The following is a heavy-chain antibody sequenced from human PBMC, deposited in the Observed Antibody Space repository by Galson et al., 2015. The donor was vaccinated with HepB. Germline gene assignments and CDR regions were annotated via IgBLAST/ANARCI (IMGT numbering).Heavy chain of an antibody. CDR3: ARDLGTVDGSRYGICWSYYYYYGMDV. D-gene: IGHD2-15*01. Sequence: SVKVSCKASGYTFTSYGISWVRQAPGQGLEWMGWISAYNGNTNYAQKLQGRVTMTTDTSTSTAYMELRSLRSDDTAVYYCARDLGTVDGSRYGICWSYYYYYGMDVWGQGTTVTVSS. CDR2: ISAYNGNT. J-gene: IGHJ6*02. CDR1: GYTFTSYG. V-gene: IGHV1-18*01.